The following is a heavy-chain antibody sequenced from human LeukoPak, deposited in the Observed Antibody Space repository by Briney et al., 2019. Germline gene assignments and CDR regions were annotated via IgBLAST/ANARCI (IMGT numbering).Heavy chain of an antibody. CDR3: ERSEVTRGGDH. D-gene: IGHD3-10*01. CDR1: GFTFSSYW. Sequence: PGGSLRLSCGAFGFTFSSYWMSWVRQAPGKGLEWVANIRHDGSEKYYVDSVKGRFTTSRDNARNSLYLQMNSLRVEDTAIYYCERSEVTRGGDHWGQGILVTVSS. CDR2: IRHDGSEK. V-gene: IGHV3-7*01. J-gene: IGHJ4*02.